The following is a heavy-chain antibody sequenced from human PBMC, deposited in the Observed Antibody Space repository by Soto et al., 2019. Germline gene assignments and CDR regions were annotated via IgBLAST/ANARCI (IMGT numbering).Heavy chain of an antibody. J-gene: IGHJ4*02. Sequence: WGSLRLSCAASGFTFSSYAMSWVRQAPGKGLEWVSAISGSGGSTYYADSVKGRFTISRDNSKNTLYLQMNSLRAEDTAVYYCAKVVTAITDYFDYWGQGTLVTVSS. D-gene: IGHD2-21*02. CDR2: ISGSGGST. CDR3: AKVVTAITDYFDY. V-gene: IGHV3-23*01. CDR1: GFTFSSYA.